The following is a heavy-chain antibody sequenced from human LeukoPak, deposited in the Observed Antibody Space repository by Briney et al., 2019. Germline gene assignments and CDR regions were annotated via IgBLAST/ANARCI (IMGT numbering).Heavy chain of an antibody. CDR2: IIPIFGTA. Sequence: ASVKVSCKASGGTFSSYAISWVRQAPGQGPEWMGGIIPIFGTANYAQKFQGRVTITADKSTSTAYMELSSLRSEDTAVYYCARSGLVGANFDYWGQGALVTVSS. CDR1: GGTFSSYA. V-gene: IGHV1-69*06. D-gene: IGHD1-26*01. CDR3: ARSGLVGANFDY. J-gene: IGHJ4*02.